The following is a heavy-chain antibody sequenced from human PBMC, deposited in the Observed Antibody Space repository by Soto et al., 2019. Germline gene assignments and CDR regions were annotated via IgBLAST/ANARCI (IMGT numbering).Heavy chain of an antibody. D-gene: IGHD3-16*02. V-gene: IGHV3-23*01. Sequence: GGSLRLSCAASGFTFSSYAMSWVRQAPGKGLEWVSAISGSGGSTYYADSVKGRFTISRDNSKNTLYLQMNSLRAEDTAVYYCARGPWGSYRYTGIDYWGQGTLVTVSS. CDR3: ARGPWGSYRYTGIDY. CDR1: GFTFSSYA. J-gene: IGHJ4*02. CDR2: ISGSGGST.